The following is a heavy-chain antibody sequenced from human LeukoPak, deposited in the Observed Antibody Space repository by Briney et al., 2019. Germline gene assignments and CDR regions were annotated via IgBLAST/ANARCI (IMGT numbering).Heavy chain of an antibody. CDR3: ARSARYYDFWSGCWFDP. D-gene: IGHD3-3*01. CDR2: INHSGST. J-gene: IGHJ5*02. V-gene: IGHV4-34*01. CDR1: GGSFSGYY. Sequence: SETLSLTCAVYGGSFSGYYWSWIRQPPGKGLEWIGEINHSGSTNYNPSLKSRVTISVDTSENQFSLKLSSVTAADTAVYYCARSARYYDFWSGCWFDPWGQGTLVTVSS.